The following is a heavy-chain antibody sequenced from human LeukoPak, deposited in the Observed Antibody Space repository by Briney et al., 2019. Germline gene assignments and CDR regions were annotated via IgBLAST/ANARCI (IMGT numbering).Heavy chain of an antibody. CDR3: VLDQGRYFYYMDV. Sequence: GTSVKVSCKASGFTFTSSAMQWVRQARGQRLEWIGWIVVGSGNTNYAQKFQERVTITRDMSTSTAYMELSSLRSEDTAVYFCVLDQGRYFYYMDVWGRGTTVTISS. CDR1: GFTFTSSA. D-gene: IGHD2-2*01. V-gene: IGHV1-58*02. J-gene: IGHJ6*03. CDR2: IVVGSGNT.